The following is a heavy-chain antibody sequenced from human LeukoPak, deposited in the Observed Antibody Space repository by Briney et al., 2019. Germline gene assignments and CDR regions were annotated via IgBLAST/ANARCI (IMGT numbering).Heavy chain of an antibody. CDR1: GYTFTGYY. Sequence: GASVKVSCKASGYTFTGYYMHWVRQAPGQGLEWMGWINPNSGGTNYAQKFQGRVTMTRDTSISTAYMELSRLRSDDTAVYYCARRRDGYNLYAFDIWGQGTMVTVSS. D-gene: IGHD5-24*01. J-gene: IGHJ3*02. V-gene: IGHV1-2*02. CDR3: ARRRDGYNLYAFDI. CDR2: INPNSGGT.